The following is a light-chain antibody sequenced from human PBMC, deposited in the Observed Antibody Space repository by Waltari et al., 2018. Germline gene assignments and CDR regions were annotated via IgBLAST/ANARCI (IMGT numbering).Light chain of an antibody. CDR2: AVS. J-gene: IGLJ3*02. CDR3: SSYTRRSYWV. V-gene: IGLV2-8*01. CDR1: SSDVGGYNF. Sequence: QSALTQPPSASGSPGQSVTISCTGTSSDVGGYNFVSWYQQHPGKAPKLMICAVSMRPSGVPDRFSGSKSGNTASLTISGLQAEDEADYYCSSYTRRSYWVFGGGTQLTVL.